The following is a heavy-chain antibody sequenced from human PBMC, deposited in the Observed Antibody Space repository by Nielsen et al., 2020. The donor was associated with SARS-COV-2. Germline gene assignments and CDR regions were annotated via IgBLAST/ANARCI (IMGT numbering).Heavy chain of an antibody. V-gene: IGHV3-53*04. CDR3: AVATIVAYPYHGMDV. CDR2: IYSFGTT. Sequence: GESLKISCAASGFTVSSNYMSWVRQAPGKGLEWVSVIYSFGTTYYADSVKGRFTISRHISKNMLYLQMSSLRAEDTAVYYCAVATIVAYPYHGMDVWGQGTTVTVSS. D-gene: IGHD5-24*01. J-gene: IGHJ6*02. CDR1: GFTVSSNY.